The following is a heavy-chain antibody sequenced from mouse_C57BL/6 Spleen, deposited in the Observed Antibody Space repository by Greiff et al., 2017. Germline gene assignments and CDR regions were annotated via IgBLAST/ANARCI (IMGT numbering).Heavy chain of an antibody. J-gene: IGHJ2*01. V-gene: IGHV1-12*01. CDR2: INPENGGT. CDR1: GYTFTGYN. Sequence: QVQLQQSGAELVRPGASVKMSCKASGYTFTGYNMHWVKQTHRKGLEWIGAINPENGGTTYNQKFKGKATLTVDNSSSTAYMELNSLTSEDSAVYFCARAYYYGKCYFDYWGQGTTLTVSS. CDR3: ARAYYYGKCYFDY. D-gene: IGHD1-1*01.